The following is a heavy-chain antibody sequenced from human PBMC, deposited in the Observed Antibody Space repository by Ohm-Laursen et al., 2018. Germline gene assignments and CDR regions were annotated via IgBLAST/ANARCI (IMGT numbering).Heavy chain of an antibody. CDR2: SRDKANSYTT. J-gene: IGHJ3*01. V-gene: IGHV3-72*01. Sequence: SLRLSCAASGFTVSSNYMSWVRQAPGKGLELVARSRDKANSYTTAYVASVKGRFSISRDDSENSLYLQMNSLKTEDTAAYYCARTRNFQPYDVWGQGTMVIVSS. D-gene: IGHD2/OR15-2a*01. CDR3: ARTRNFQPYDV. CDR1: GFTVSSNY.